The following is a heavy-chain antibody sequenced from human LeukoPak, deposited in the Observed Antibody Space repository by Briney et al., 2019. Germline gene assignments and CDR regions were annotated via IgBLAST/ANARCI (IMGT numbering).Heavy chain of an antibody. V-gene: IGHV3-20*04. Sequence: GGSLRLSSAASGFTFDDYGMSWVRQAPGKGLEWVSGINWNGGSTGDADSVKGRFTISRDNAKNSLYPQMNSLRAEDTALYYCARGTLKAAATDFDYWGQGTLVTVSS. CDR2: INWNGGST. J-gene: IGHJ4*02. CDR3: ARGTLKAAATDFDY. CDR1: GFTFDDYG. D-gene: IGHD6-13*01.